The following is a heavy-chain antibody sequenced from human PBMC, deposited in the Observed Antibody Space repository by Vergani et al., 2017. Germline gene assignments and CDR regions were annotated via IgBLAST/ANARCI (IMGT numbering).Heavy chain of an antibody. CDR1: GGSISSGGYY. CDR2: IYYSGST. Sequence: QVQLQESGPGLVKPSQTLSLTCTVSGGSISSGGYYWSWIRQPPGKGLEWIGYIYYSGSTNYNPSLKSRVTISVDTSKNQFSLKLSSVTAADTAVYYCARHNWNVSGSIYYFDYWGQGTLVTVSS. V-gene: IGHV4-61*08. J-gene: IGHJ4*02. CDR3: ARHNWNVSGSIYYFDY. D-gene: IGHD1-20*01.